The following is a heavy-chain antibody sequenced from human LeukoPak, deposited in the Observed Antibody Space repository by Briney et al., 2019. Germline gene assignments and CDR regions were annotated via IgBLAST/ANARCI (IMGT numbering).Heavy chain of an antibody. D-gene: IGHD3-10*01. V-gene: IGHV4-4*02. CDR1: GGSISSSNW. J-gene: IGHJ6*03. CDR3: ARGLVILHYYYYYMDV. CDR2: IYHSGST. Sequence: SGTLSPTCVVSGGSISSSNWWSWVRQPPGKGLEWIGEIYHSGSTNYNPSLKSRVTISVDTSKNQFSLKLSSVTAADTAVYYCARGLVILHYYYYYMDVWGKGTTVTISS.